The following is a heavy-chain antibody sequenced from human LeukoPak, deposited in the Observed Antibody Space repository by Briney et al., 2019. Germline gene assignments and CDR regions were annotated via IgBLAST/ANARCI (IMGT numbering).Heavy chain of an antibody. J-gene: IGHJ5*02. D-gene: IGHD3-3*01. V-gene: IGHV4-34*01. CDR2: INHGGST. CDR1: GGSFSGYY. CDR3: ARGRAYYDFWSGYARDWFDP. Sequence: SETLSLTCAVYGGSFSGYYWSWLRQPPGKGLEWIGEINHGGSTNYNPSLKSRVTISVDTSKNQFSLKLSSVTAADTAVYYCARGRAYYDFWSGYARDWFDPWGQGTLVTVSS.